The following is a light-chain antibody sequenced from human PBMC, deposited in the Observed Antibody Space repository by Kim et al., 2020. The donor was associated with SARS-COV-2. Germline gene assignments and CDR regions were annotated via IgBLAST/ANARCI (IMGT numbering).Light chain of an antibody. Sequence: GQSNTISCTGTSSDVGAYSDVSWYQKHPGKAPKAIIYDVNDRPSGVSDHFSGSEAGNKASLSISGLQADDEADYYCCSYTTGSTLLFGEGTKLTVL. J-gene: IGLJ3*02. CDR1: SSDVGAYSD. CDR2: DVN. V-gene: IGLV2-14*03. CDR3: CSYTTGSTLL.